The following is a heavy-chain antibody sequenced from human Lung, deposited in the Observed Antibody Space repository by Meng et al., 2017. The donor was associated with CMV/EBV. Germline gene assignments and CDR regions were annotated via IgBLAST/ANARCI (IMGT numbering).Heavy chain of an antibody. Sequence: FKFDSFAFHGVRQAPGKGLEWVSVVGYDGRNELYADYVKGRFTISRDNPKNTLYLQMNNLRVEDTALYFCVRDVSAFGEVVTYYFDFWGPGTLVTVSS. V-gene: IGHV3-33*01. CDR1: FKFDSFA. CDR2: VGYDGRNE. CDR3: VRDVSAFGEVVTYYFDF. D-gene: IGHD3-10*01. J-gene: IGHJ4*02.